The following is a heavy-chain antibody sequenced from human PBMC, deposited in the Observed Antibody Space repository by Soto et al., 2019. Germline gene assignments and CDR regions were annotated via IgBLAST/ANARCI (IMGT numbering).Heavy chain of an antibody. J-gene: IGHJ6*02. V-gene: IGHV1-24*01. CDR3: ARVPRDYYYYGMDV. CDR1: GYTLTELS. Sequence: GASVKVSCKVSGYTLTELSMHWVRQAPGKGLEWMGGFDPEGGETIYAQKFQGRVTMTRDTSTSTAYMELSSLRSEDTAVYYCARVPRDYYYYGMDVWGQGTTVTVSS. CDR2: FDPEGGET.